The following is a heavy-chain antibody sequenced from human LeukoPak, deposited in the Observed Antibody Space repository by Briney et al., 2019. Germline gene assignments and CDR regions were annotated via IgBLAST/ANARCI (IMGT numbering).Heavy chain of an antibody. Sequence: SETLSLTCTVSGGSISSYYWSWIRQPPGKELEYIGYIYYSGNTNSNPSLNSRVTISVDTSKNQFSLKLSSVTAADTAVYYCARRGSGASLEYYFDLWGRGTLVTVSS. CDR3: ARRGSGASLEYYFDL. CDR2: IYYSGNT. J-gene: IGHJ2*01. D-gene: IGHD1-14*01. V-gene: IGHV4-59*08. CDR1: GGSISSYY.